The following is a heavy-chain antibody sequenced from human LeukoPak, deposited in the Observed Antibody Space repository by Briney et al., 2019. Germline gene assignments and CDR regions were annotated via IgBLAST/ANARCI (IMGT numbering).Heavy chain of an antibody. D-gene: IGHD4-23*01. V-gene: IGHV3-7*03. Sequence: GGSLRLSCAASGFTFCSYWMSWVRQAPGKGLEWVANIKQDGSEKYYVDSVKGRFTISRDNAKNTLYLQMNSLRAEDTAVYYCAKVPDYGGNSNYFDYWGQGTLVTVSS. CDR2: IKQDGSEK. CDR3: AKVPDYGGNSNYFDY. J-gene: IGHJ4*02. CDR1: GFTFCSYW.